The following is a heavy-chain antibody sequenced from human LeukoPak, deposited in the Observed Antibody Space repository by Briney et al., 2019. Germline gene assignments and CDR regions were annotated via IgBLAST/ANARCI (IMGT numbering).Heavy chain of an antibody. CDR1: GYTFTSYY. J-gene: IGHJ5*02. V-gene: IGHV1-46*01. D-gene: IGHD3-3*01. CDR3: ARDRTITIFGVVPRPRGGFDP. CDR2: INPSGGST. Sequence: GASVKVSCKASGYTFTSYYMHWVRQAPGQGLEWMGIINPSGGSTSYAQKFQGRVTMTRDTSTSTVYMELSSLRSEDTAVYYCARDRTITIFGVVPRPRGGFDPWGQGTLVTVSS.